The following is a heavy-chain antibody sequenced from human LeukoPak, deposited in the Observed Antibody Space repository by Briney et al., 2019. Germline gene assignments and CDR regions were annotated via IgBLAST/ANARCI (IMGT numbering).Heavy chain of an antibody. CDR3: ARVVDDYDYVWGSYRYGVSPGKYFDY. J-gene: IGHJ4*02. V-gene: IGHV1-2*02. D-gene: IGHD3-16*02. CDR1: GYTFTGCY. Sequence: ASVKVSCKASGYTFTGCYMHWVRQAPGQGLEWMGWINPNSGGTNYAQKFQGRVTMTRDTSISTAYMELSRLRSDDTAVYYCARVVDDYDYVWGSYRYGVSPGKYFDYWGQGTLVTVSS. CDR2: INPNSGGT.